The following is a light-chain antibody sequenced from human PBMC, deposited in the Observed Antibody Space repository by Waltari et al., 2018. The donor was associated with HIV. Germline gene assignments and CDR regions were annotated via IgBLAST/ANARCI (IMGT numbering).Light chain of an antibody. Sequence: SVLTQPPSASGTPGQRVTISCSGTSSNIGSNYVYWYQQLPGTTPPLLVYRNDQRPSEVPDRCSGAKSGTSASLAISGLRSEDEADYYCAAWDDMLSGPVFGGGTKLTVL. CDR3: AAWDDMLSGPV. CDR2: RND. J-gene: IGLJ2*01. V-gene: IGLV1-47*01. CDR1: SSNIGSNY.